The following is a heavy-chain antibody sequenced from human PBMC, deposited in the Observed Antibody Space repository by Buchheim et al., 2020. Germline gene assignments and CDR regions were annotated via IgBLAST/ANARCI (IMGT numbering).Heavy chain of an antibody. D-gene: IGHD2-15*01. CDR2: IYHTGDT. CDR1: GDSISSSRW. CDR3: GDPPAAA. Sequence: VQLQESGPRLVKPSGTLSLTYAVSGDSISSSRWWTWVRQPPGKGLEWIGEIYHTGDTNYNASLGGRVTISIDKSRNQFSLGLTSVTDTDTAVYYCGDPPAAAWGQGTL. J-gene: IGHJ4*02. V-gene: IGHV4-4*02.